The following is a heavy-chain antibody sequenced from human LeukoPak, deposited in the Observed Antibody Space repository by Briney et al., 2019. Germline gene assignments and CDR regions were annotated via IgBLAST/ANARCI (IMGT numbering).Heavy chain of an antibody. D-gene: IGHD4-11*01. Sequence: GGSLRLSCAASGFTVSSNYMNWVRQAPGKGLEWVSYISSSSSTIYYADSVKGRFTISRDNAKNSLYLQMNSLRAEDTAVYYCAKKKTDYSYPSSFDYWGQGTLVTVSS. V-gene: IGHV3-48*01. CDR1: GFTVSSNY. J-gene: IGHJ4*02. CDR3: AKKKTDYSYPSSFDY. CDR2: ISSSSSTI.